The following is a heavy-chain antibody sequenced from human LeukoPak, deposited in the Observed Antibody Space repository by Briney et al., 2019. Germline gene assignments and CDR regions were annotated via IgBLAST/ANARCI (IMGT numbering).Heavy chain of an antibody. CDR2: FDPEDGET. Sequence: ASVKVSCKVSGYTLTELSMHWVRQAPGNGLEWMGGFDPEDGETIYAQKLQGRVTMTEDTSTDTAYMELSSLRSEDTAVYYCARVLYVWGSYRSNWFDPWGQGTLVTVSS. V-gene: IGHV1-24*01. CDR3: ARVLYVWGSYRSNWFDP. J-gene: IGHJ5*02. D-gene: IGHD3-16*02. CDR1: GYTLTELS.